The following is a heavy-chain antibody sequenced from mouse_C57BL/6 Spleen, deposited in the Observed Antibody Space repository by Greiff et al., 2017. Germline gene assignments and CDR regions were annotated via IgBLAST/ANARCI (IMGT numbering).Heavy chain of an antibody. CDR2: IDPSDSYT. V-gene: IGHV1-69*01. D-gene: IGHD3-2*02. CDR1: GYTFTSYW. CDR3: ARTDSSGYGY. J-gene: IGHJ2*01. Sequence: QVQLQQSGAELVMPGASVKLSCKASGYTFTSYWMHWVKQRPGQGLEWIGEIDPSDSYTNYNQKFKGKSTLTVDKSSSTAYMQLSSLTSEDSAVYYCARTDSSGYGYWGQGTTLTVSS.